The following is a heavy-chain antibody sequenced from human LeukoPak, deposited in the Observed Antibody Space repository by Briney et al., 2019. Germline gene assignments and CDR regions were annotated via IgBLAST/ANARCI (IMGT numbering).Heavy chain of an antibody. D-gene: IGHD3-3*01. CDR2: IKQDGSEK. CDR3: ARYYDFWSGYGFDY. V-gene: IGHV3-7*01. Sequence: GGSLRLSCAASGFTFSSYWMSWVRQAPGKGLEWVAKIKQDGSEKYYVESVKGRFTISRDNAKNSLYLQMNSLRAEDTAVYYCARYYDFWSGYGFDYWGQGTLVTVSS. CDR1: GFTFSSYW. J-gene: IGHJ4*02.